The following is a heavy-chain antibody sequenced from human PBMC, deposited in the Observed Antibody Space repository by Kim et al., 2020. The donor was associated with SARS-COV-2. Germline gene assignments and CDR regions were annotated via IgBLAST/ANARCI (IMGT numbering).Heavy chain of an antibody. CDR3: ARGPTTGAFDF. J-gene: IGHJ4*02. Sequence: ASVKVSCKTSGYTFSDYFIHCMRQAPGQGFEWIGWINPKSSDTNYAQKFQGRVTMTRDTSIKTVYMELSSLTSDDTAVYYCARGPTTGAFDFWGQGTLV. D-gene: IGHD7-27*01. CDR1: GYTFSDYF. V-gene: IGHV1-2*02. CDR2: INPKSSDT.